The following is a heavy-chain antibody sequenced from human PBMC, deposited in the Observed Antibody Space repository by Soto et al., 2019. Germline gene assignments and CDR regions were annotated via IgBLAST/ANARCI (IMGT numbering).Heavy chain of an antibody. CDR2: IWYDGSNK. CDR3: ARDSANIVVVPDPYYMDV. V-gene: IGHV3-33*01. J-gene: IGHJ6*03. CDR1: GFTFSNYG. Sequence: GGSLRLSCAASGFTFSNYGMHWVRQAPGKGLEWVAVIWYDGSNKYYADSVKGRFTISRDNSKNTLYLQMNSLRAEDTAVYYCARDSANIVVVPDPYYMDVWGKGPTVTVSS. D-gene: IGHD2-2*01.